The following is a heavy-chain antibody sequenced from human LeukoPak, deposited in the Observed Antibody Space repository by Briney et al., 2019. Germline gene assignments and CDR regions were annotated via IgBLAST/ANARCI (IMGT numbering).Heavy chain of an antibody. D-gene: IGHD2-2*01. J-gene: IGHJ4*02. CDR3: AREKVVPAAKYFDY. CDR1: GGSISSGSYY. CDR2: IYTSGST. V-gene: IGHV4-61*02. Sequence: SQTLSLTCTVSGGSISSGSYYWSWIRQPAGKGLEWIGRIYTSGSTNYNPSLKSRVTISVDTSKNQFSLKLSSVTAADTAVYYCAREKVVPAAKYFDYWGQGTLVTVSS.